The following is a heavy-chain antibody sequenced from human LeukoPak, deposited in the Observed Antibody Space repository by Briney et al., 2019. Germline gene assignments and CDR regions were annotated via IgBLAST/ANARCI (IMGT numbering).Heavy chain of an antibody. CDR1: GGSISSYY. V-gene: IGHV4-59*01. J-gene: IGHJ4*02. Sequence: PSETLSLTCTVSGGSISSYYWSWIRQPPGKGLEWIGYIYYSGSTNYNPSLKSRVTISVDTSKNQFSLKLSSVTAADTAVYYCARAGSSSWYRLAPKSYYFDYWGQGTLVTVSS. CDR3: ARAGSSSWYRLAPKSYYFDY. D-gene: IGHD6-13*01. CDR2: IYYSGST.